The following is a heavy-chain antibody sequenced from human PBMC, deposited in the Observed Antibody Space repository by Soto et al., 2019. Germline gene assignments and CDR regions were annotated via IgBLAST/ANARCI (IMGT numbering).Heavy chain of an antibody. J-gene: IGHJ4*02. CDR3: ARLVYDTRLNYMYFDF. V-gene: IGHV4-4*02. CDR1: VVSLPSGNW. CDR2: IFNDGTA. D-gene: IGHD3-10*01. Sequence: QVKLQESGPGLATPSGTLSLTCAVSVVSLPSGNWWTWVRQSPQGGPEYIGEIFNDGTANYYPAFERRVSMSVDTSRNQFSPKLPSVTAADTAVYFCARLVYDTRLNYMYFDFWGPGTLVTVSS.